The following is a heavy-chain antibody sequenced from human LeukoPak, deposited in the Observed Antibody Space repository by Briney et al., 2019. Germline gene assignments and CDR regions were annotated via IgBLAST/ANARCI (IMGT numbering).Heavy chain of an antibody. CDR2: IYPGDADT. Sequence: GESLRISCKVSGYSFATYFIGWVRQVPGKGLEWMGMIYPGDADTRYSPSFQGQVTISADKSISTAYLQWSSLKASDTAIYFCARLGLMRYCSGGNCHPDYWGQGTLVTVSS. J-gene: IGHJ4*02. V-gene: IGHV5-51*01. CDR1: GYSFATYF. CDR3: ARLGLMRYCSGGNCHPDY. D-gene: IGHD2-15*01.